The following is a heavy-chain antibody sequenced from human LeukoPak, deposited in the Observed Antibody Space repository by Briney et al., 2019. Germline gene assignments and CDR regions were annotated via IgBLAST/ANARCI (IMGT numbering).Heavy chain of an antibody. Sequence: GGSLRLSCAASGFTFSSYWMHWVRHAPGKGLVWVSRINSDGSSTSYADSVKGRFTISRDNAKNTLYLQMNSLRAEDTAVYYCARESYYYDSSGYYYEWGQGTLVTVSS. D-gene: IGHD3-22*01. CDR1: GFTFSSYW. V-gene: IGHV3-74*01. CDR2: INSDGSST. J-gene: IGHJ4*02. CDR3: ARESYYYDSSGYYYE.